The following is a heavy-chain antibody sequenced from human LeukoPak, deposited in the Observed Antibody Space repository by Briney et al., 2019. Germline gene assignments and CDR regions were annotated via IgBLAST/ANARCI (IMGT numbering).Heavy chain of an antibody. D-gene: IGHD4-11*01. Sequence: GGSLRLSCVVSGFMFSNYGMHWVRQAPGKGLEWVAFIWYDGSIIYYGDSVRGRFTISRDDSKNTLYLQMNSLRPEDTAIYYCAKGSYREDLWGQGTMVTVS. CDR1: GFMFSNYG. CDR2: IWYDGSII. J-gene: IGHJ3*01. V-gene: IGHV3-30*02. CDR3: AKGSYREDL.